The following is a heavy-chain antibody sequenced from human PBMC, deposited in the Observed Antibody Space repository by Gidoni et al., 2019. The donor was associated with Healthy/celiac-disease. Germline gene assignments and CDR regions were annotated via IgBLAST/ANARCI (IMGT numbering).Heavy chain of an antibody. V-gene: IGHV1-2*06. Sequence: QVQLVQSGAEVKKPGASVKVSCKASGYTFTGYYMHWVRQAPGQGLEWMGRINPNSGGTNYAQKVQGRVTMTRDTSISTAYMELSRLRSDDTAVYYCARNTAMVMGGMDVWGQGTTVTVSS. J-gene: IGHJ6*02. D-gene: IGHD5-18*01. CDR3: ARNTAMVMGGMDV. CDR1: GYTFTGYY. CDR2: INPNSGGT.